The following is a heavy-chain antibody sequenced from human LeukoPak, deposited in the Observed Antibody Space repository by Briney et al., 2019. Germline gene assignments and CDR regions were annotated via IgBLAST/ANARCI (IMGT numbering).Heavy chain of an antibody. CDR2: ISSSGSTI. CDR3: ARDHSSGRPAFDY. D-gene: IGHD6-19*01. CDR1: GFTFSSYS. Sequence: PGGSLRLSCAASGFTFSSYSMNSVRQAPGRGLEWVSYISSSGSTIYFADSVKGRFTISRDNAKNSLYLQMNSLRAEDTALYYWARDHSSGRPAFDYWGQGTLVTVSS. V-gene: IGHV3-48*01. J-gene: IGHJ4*02.